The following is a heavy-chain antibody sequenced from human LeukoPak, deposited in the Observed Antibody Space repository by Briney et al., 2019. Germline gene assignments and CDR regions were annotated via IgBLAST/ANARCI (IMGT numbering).Heavy chain of an antibody. J-gene: IGHJ3*02. Sequence: GGSLRLSCAASGLAFSNNWMHWVRQAPGKGLLWVSRINSDGSSTSYADSVKARFTISRDNAKNTLYLQMNSLRAEDTALYYCASSDWYAAFDMWGQGTMVTVSS. CDR1: GLAFSNNW. CDR2: INSDGSST. D-gene: IGHD3-9*01. V-gene: IGHV3-74*01. CDR3: ASSDWYAAFDM.